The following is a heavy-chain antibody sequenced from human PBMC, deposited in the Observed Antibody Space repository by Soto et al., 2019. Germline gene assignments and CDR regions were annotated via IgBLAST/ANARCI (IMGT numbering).Heavy chain of an antibody. CDR2: IAANGGAA. J-gene: IGHJ3*02. D-gene: IGHD4-17*01. CDR1: GFTFSNYA. Sequence: EVQLLESGGGLVQPGESLRLSCAASGFTFSNYAMSWVRQAPGKGPEWVAGIAANGGAAYLADSVKGRFTISRDNSKNTLYLQMNSLRPDDTALYYCGKDPNGDYVGAFDICGQGTMVTASS. V-gene: IGHV3-23*01. CDR3: GKDPNGDYVGAFDI.